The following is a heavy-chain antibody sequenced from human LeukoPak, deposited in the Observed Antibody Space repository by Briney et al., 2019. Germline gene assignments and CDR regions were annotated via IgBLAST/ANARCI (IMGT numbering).Heavy chain of an antibody. Sequence: ASVKVSCKVSGHTLTELSMHWVRQAPGKGLEWMGGFDPEDGETIYAQKFQGRVTMTEDTSTDTAYMELSSLRSEDTAVYYCATPWKGVYYYGMDVWGQGTTVTVSS. CDR1: GHTLTELS. V-gene: IGHV1-24*01. CDR3: ATPWKGVYYYGMDV. D-gene: IGHD1-1*01. CDR2: FDPEDGET. J-gene: IGHJ6*02.